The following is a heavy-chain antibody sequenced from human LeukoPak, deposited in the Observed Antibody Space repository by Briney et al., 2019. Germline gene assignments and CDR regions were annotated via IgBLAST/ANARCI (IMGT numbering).Heavy chain of an antibody. V-gene: IGHV4-39*01. CDR1: GGSISSSSYY. Sequence: PSETLSLTCTVSGGSISSSSYYWGWIRQPPGKGLEWIGRIYYSGSTYYNPSLKSRFTISVDTSKNQFSLKLSSVTAADTAVYYCARLTAVVVSSWGQGTLVTVSS. D-gene: IGHD2-15*01. CDR2: IYYSGST. J-gene: IGHJ4*02. CDR3: ARLTAVVVSS.